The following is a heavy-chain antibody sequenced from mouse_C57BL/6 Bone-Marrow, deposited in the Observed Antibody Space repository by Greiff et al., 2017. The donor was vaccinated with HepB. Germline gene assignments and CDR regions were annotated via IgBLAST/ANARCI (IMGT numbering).Heavy chain of an antibody. CDR3: ARDGSSVYYFDY. CDR2: IYPGDGDT. Sequence: VQLQQSGPELVKPGASVKISCKASGYAFSSSWMNWVKQRPGKGLEWIGRIYPGDGDTNYNGKFKGKATLTADKSSSTAYMQLSSLTSEDSAVYFCARDGSSVYYFDYWGQGTTLTVSS. J-gene: IGHJ2*01. D-gene: IGHD1-1*01. V-gene: IGHV1-82*01. CDR1: GYAFSSSW.